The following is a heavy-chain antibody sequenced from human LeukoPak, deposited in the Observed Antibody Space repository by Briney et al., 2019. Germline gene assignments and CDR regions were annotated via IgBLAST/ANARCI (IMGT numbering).Heavy chain of an antibody. CDR2: ISAYNGNT. Sequence: ASVKVSCKTSGYSENFYGITWVRQVAGQGLEWMGWISAYNGNTNYAQKLQGRVTMTTDTSTSTAYMELRSLRSDDTAVYYCARDTGSYYPNWFDPWGQGTLVTVSS. D-gene: IGHD3-10*01. CDR3: ARDTGSYYPNWFDP. CDR1: GYSENFYG. V-gene: IGHV1-18*01. J-gene: IGHJ5*02.